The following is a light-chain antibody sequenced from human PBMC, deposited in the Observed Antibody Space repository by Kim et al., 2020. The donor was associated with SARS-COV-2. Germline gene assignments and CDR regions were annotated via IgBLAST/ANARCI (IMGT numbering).Light chain of an antibody. CDR2: DVT. V-gene: IGLV2-14*04. J-gene: IGLJ1*01. CDR3: SSYTSSTTS. CDR1: SSDVVGYTY. Sequence: PGQSITNSCTGISSDVVGYTYVSWYQQHPGKAPKLMIYDVTKRPSGVSNRFSGSKSGNTASLTISGLQAEDEGDYYCSSYTSSTTSFGTGTKVTVL.